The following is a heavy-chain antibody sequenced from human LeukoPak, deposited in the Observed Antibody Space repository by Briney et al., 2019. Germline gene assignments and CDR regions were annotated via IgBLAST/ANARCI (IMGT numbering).Heavy chain of an antibody. CDR3: ARYSRGQLLLYFDY. CDR1: GFTFSSYS. D-gene: IGHD6-6*01. J-gene: IGHJ4*02. V-gene: IGHV3-21*01. Sequence: GGSLRLSCAASGFTFSSYSMNWVRQAPGKGLEWVSSISSSSSYIYYADSVKGRFTISRDNAKNSLYLQMNSLRAEDTAVYYCARYSRGQLLLYFDYWGQGTLVTVSS. CDR2: ISSSSSYI.